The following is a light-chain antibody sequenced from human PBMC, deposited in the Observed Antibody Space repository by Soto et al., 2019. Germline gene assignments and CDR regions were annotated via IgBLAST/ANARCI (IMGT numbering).Light chain of an antibody. Sequence: QSALTQPPSVSAAPRQRVTISCSGSSSNIGNNAVNWYQQFPGEAPKLLVYYDDLLPTGVSDRFSGSKSGTSASLAISGLQSDDEADYYCAAWDDSLNGVVFGGGTQLTVL. CDR3: AAWDDSLNGVV. J-gene: IGLJ2*01. CDR2: YDD. CDR1: SSNIGNNA. V-gene: IGLV1-36*01.